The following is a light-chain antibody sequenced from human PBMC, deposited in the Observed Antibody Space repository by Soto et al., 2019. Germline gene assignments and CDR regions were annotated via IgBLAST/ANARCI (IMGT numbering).Light chain of an antibody. CDR2: DAS. CDR3: QQFSSYPLT. J-gene: IGKJ4*01. CDR1: QTVRNNY. Sequence: ELVLTQSPCTLSLSTWERATLSCMASQTVRNNYLAWYQQKPGQAPRLLIYDASSRATGIPDGFSGGGSGTDFTLTISRLEPEDFAVYYCQQFSSYPLTFGGGTKVDIK. V-gene: IGKV3-20*01.